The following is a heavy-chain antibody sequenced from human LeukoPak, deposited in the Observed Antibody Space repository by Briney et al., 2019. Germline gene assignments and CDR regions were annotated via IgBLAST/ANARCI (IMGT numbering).Heavy chain of an antibody. D-gene: IGHD5/OR15-5a*01. V-gene: IGHV4-39*01. CDR3: ATSDTVSTYNWFDP. J-gene: IGHJ5*02. CDR1: GGSISSNTYF. CDR2: IRYSGST. Sequence: SETLSLTCDVSGGSISSNTYFWGWIRRPPGKGLEWIGSIRYSGSTYYNPSLKSRVTISVDTSKNQFSLNLSSLTAADTAVYYCATSDTVSTYNWFDPWGQGTLVTVS.